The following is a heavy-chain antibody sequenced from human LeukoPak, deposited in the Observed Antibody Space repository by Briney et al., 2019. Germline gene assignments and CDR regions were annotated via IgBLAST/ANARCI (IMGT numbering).Heavy chain of an antibody. D-gene: IGHD3-10*01. Sequence: SETLSLTCAVSGYSISSGYYWGWIRQPPGKGLEWIGSIYHSRSTYYNPSLKSRVTISIDTSKNQFSLKLSSVTAADTAVYYCARDDMVRGVIIYYYGMDVWGKGTTVTVSS. J-gene: IGHJ6*04. CDR2: IYHSRST. CDR3: ARDDMVRGVIIYYYGMDV. CDR1: GYSISSGYY. V-gene: IGHV4-38-2*02.